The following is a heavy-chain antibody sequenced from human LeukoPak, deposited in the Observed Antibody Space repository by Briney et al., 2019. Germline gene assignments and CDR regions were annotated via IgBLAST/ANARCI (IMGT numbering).Heavy chain of an antibody. D-gene: IGHD3-16*01. CDR1: GFTFSSYW. J-gene: IGHJ4*01. CDR2: IKQDGSEK. Sequence: GGPLTLTCVASGFTFSSYWFSWVRQATAKGREGVANIKQDGSEKYYVDSGKGRFIISRDNSKNSLYRQMNSLRAEDTALYYCARDRQVIPFGYGDWGQGTLVTVSS. V-gene: IGHV3-7*01. CDR3: ARDRQVIPFGYGD.